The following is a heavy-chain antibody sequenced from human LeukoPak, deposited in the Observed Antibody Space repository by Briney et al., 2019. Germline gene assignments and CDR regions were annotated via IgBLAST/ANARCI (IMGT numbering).Heavy chain of an antibody. J-gene: IGHJ4*02. CDR1: GYTFTGYY. CDR3: ARGGGYYGGEDY. CDR2: INPNSGGT. Sequence: ASVKVSFKASGYTFTGYYRHWVRQARGQGLAWMGWINPNSGGTNYAQKFQGRVTMTRDTSISKAYMELSRLRSDDTAVYYCARGGGYYGGEDYWGQGPLVTVS. D-gene: IGHD3-22*01. V-gene: IGHV1-2*02.